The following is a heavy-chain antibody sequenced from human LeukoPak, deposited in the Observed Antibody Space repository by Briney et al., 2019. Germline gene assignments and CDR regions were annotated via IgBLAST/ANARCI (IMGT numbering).Heavy chain of an antibody. J-gene: IGHJ4*02. V-gene: IGHV3-11*05. CDR1: GFTFSDYY. CDR2: ISGSSHYT. Sequence: GGSLTLSCAASGFTFSDYYMTWIRQAPAKEVEGVSYISGSSHYTKYPASVKGRFTISRDNAKNSLYLQMNSLRADDTDVYYCARVKVGATNRFDYWGQGTLVTVSS. CDR3: ARVKVGATNRFDY. D-gene: IGHD1-26*01.